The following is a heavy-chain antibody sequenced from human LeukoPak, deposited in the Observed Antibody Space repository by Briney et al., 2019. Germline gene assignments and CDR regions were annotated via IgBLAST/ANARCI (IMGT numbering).Heavy chain of an antibody. CDR3: ARGGPHYGDLDY. CDR1: GGSVSGGSYY. Sequence: SETLSLTCTVSGGSVSGGSYYWSWIRQPPGKGLEWIGYIYYSGSTNYNPSLKSRVTISVDTSKNQFSLRLSSVTAADTAVYYCARGGPHYGDLDYWGQGTLVTVS. CDR2: IYYSGST. V-gene: IGHV4-61*01. D-gene: IGHD4-17*01. J-gene: IGHJ4*02.